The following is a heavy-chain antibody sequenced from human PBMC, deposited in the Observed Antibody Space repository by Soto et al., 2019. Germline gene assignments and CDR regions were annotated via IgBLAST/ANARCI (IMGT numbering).Heavy chain of an antibody. CDR1: GYTFTSYG. Sequence: QVQLVQSGAEVKKPGASVKVSCKASGYTFTSYGISWVRQAPGQGLERMGWISAYNGNTKYVQKLQGRVTMTTDTFTSTAYMELRSMRFDVTAVYYCAREPNYFDYWGQGTLVTVSS. CDR3: AREPNYFDY. V-gene: IGHV1-18*01. CDR2: ISAYNGNT. J-gene: IGHJ4*02.